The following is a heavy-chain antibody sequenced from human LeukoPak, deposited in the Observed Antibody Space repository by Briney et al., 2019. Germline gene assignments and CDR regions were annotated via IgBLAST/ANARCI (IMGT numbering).Heavy chain of an antibody. D-gene: IGHD6-13*01. V-gene: IGHV4-39*07. CDR3: ARASIIAAAGNSYFDY. CDR2: IYYSGST. J-gene: IGHJ4*02. CDR1: GGSISSSSYY. Sequence: SETLSLTCTVSGGSISSSSYYWGWIRQPPGKGLEWIGSIYYSGSTYYNPSLKSRVTISVDTSKNQFSLKLSSVTAADTAVYYCARASIIAAAGNSYFDYWGQGTLVTVSS.